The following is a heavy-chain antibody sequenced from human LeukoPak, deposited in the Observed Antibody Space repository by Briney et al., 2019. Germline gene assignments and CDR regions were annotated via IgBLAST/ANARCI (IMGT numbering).Heavy chain of an antibody. J-gene: IGHJ6*03. CDR1: GYTFTGYY. Sequence: GASVKVSCKASGYTFTGYYMHWVRQAPGQGVEWMGWINPNSGGTNYAQKFQGRVTMTRDTSISTAYMELSRLRSDDTAVYYCARAAGDRRYYYYYYMDVWGKGTTVTVSS. CDR2: INPNSGGT. D-gene: IGHD3-16*01. V-gene: IGHV1-2*02. CDR3: ARAAGDRRYYYYYYMDV.